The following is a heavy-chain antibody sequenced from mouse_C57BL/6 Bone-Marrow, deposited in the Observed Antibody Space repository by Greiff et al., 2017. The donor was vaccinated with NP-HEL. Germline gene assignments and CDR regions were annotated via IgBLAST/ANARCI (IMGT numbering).Heavy chain of an antibody. D-gene: IGHD2-4*01. CDR3: ARRRDYDGGYYFDY. CDR1: GFTFSDYY. Sequence: EVKVEESGGGLVQPGGSLKLSCAASGFTFSDYYMYWVRQTPEKRLEWVAYISNGGGSTYYPDTVKGRFTISRDNAKNTLYLQMSRLKSEDTAMYYCARRRDYDGGYYFDYWGQGTTLTVSS. CDR2: ISNGGGST. J-gene: IGHJ2*01. V-gene: IGHV5-12*01.